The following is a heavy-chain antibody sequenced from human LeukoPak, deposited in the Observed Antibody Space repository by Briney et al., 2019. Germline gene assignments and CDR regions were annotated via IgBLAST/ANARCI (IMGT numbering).Heavy chain of an antibody. V-gene: IGHV3-30*18. CDR2: ISYDGSNK. Sequence: GGSLRLSCAASRFTFSSYGMHWVRQAPGKGLEWVAVISYDGSNKYYADSVKGRFTISRDNSKNTLYLQMNSLRAEDTAVYYCGKDAITAIRRDSGLDVWGQGTTVTVSS. D-gene: IGHD3-10*01. CDR1: RFTFSSYG. J-gene: IGHJ6*02. CDR3: GKDAITAIRRDSGLDV.